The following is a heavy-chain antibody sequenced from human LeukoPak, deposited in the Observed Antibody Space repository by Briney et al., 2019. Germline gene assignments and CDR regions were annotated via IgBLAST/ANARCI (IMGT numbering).Heavy chain of an antibody. J-gene: IGHJ4*02. D-gene: IGHD3-9*01. V-gene: IGHV4-59*12. CDR1: GGSISSYY. CDR2: IYYSGST. CDR3: ARDRDDILTGYYSGGFDY. Sequence: SETLSLTCTVSGGSISSYYWSWIRRPPGKGLERIGYIYYSGSTNYNPSLKSRVTISVDTSKNQFSLKLSSVTAADTAVYYCARDRDDILTGYYSGGFDYWGQGTLVTVSS.